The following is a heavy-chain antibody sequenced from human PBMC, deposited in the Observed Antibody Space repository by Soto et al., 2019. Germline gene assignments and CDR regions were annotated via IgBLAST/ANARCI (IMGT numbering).Heavy chain of an antibody. CDR1: GFSLSTSGVG. CDR2: IYWDDDQ. J-gene: IGHJ4*02. V-gene: IGHV2-5*02. D-gene: IGHD2-15*01. Sequence: QITLKESGPTLVKPTQTLTLTCTFSGFSLSTSGVGVGWIRQPPGKALEWLALIYWDDDQRYSPSLKSRLTVTKDTPQNQVVLTGTSMDPVDTATYYGAHREGCRGGSCYTVVDYGGQGTLVTVSS. CDR3: AHREGCRGGSCYTVVDY.